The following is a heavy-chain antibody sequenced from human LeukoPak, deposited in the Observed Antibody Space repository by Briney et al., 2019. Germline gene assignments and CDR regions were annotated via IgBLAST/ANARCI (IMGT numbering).Heavy chain of an antibody. V-gene: IGHV3-33*01. CDR1: GFPLSSFC. J-gene: IGHJ4*02. Sequence: PWRSLSLTCTASGFPLSSFCMNWVRQAPGKGLEWVAVIWYDGSNKYYADSVKGRFTISRDNSKNTLFLQMNSLRAEDTAVYYCTRTKARAPDYWVQGTLVTVSS. CDR3: TRTKARAPDY. CDR2: IWYDGSNK.